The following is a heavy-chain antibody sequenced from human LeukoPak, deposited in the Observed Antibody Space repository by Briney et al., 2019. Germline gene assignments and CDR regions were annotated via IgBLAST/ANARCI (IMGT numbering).Heavy chain of an antibody. CDR3: AREPPRKGIVVVIPPDYYYYMDV. CDR2: IIPIFGTA. V-gene: IGHV1-69*05. Sequence: SVKVSCKASGGTFTSYAISWVRQAPGQGLEWMGRIIPIFGTANYAQKFQGRVTITTDESTSTAYMELSSLRSEDTAVYYCAREPPRKGIVVVIPPDYYYYMDVWGKGTTVTVSS. CDR1: GGTFTSYA. J-gene: IGHJ6*03. D-gene: IGHD3-22*01.